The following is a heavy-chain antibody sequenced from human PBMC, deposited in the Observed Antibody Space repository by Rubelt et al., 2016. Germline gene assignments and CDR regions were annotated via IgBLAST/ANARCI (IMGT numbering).Heavy chain of an antibody. J-gene: IGHJ6*02. CDR3: ARDREIQYSSSWYYYYYGMDV. CDR1: GFTFSSYA. CDR2: ISDSGGSK. Sequence: GRSLRLSCAASGFTFSSYAMSWVRQAPGKGLEWVSAISDSGGSKYYADSVKGRFTISRDNSKNTLYLQMNSLRAEDTAVYYCARDREIQYSSSWYYYYYGMDVWGQGTTVTVSS. V-gene: IGHV3-23*01. D-gene: IGHD6-13*01.